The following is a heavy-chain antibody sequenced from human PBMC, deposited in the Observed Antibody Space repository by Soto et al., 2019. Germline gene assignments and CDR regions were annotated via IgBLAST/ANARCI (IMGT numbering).Heavy chain of an antibody. J-gene: IGHJ6*02. V-gene: IGHV4-61*01. CDR2: IYYSGST. Sequence: TLSLNCTVSGGSVSSGSYYWGWIRQPPGKGLEWIGYIYYSGSTNYNPSLKSRVTISVDTSKNQFSLKLSSVTAADTAVYYCAREVDVRYYYGMDVWGQGTTVTVSS. CDR3: AREVDVRYYYGMDV. CDR1: GGSVSSGSYY. D-gene: IGHD5-12*01.